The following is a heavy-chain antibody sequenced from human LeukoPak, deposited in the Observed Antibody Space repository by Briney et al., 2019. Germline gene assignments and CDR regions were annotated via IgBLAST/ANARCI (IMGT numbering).Heavy chain of an antibody. CDR3: ARDATDTYYYYYMDV. Sequence: LPGGSLRLSCAASGSTFSSYSMNWVRQAPGKGLEWVSYISSSSSTIYYADSVKGRFTISRDNAKNSLYLQMNSLRAEDTAVYYCARDATDTYYYYYMDVWGKGTTVTVSS. CDR2: ISSSSSTI. V-gene: IGHV3-48*01. J-gene: IGHJ6*03. CDR1: GSTFSSYS.